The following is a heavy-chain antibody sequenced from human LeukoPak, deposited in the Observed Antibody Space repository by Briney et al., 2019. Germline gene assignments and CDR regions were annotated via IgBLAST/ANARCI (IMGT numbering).Heavy chain of an antibody. V-gene: IGHV3-23*01. CDR2: ISPSGDTT. J-gene: IGHJ4*02. D-gene: IGHD2-2*01. Sequence: PGGSLRLSCAASGFTFSSYAMSWVRQAPGKGLEWVSAISPSGDTTYYADSVKGRFTISRDSSKNTLSLQMNSLRVEDTAVYYCAKIPKGGYFDYWGQGTLVTVSS. CDR1: GFTFSSYA. CDR3: AKIPKGGYFDY.